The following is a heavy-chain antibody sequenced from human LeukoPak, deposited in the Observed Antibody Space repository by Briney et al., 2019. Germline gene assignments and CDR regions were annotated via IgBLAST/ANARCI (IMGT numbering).Heavy chain of an antibody. V-gene: IGHV2-70*11. CDR3: ARIGNYGDYGNWFDP. CDR2: IDWDDGK. J-gene: IGHJ5*02. CDR1: GLSLSTSGMC. D-gene: IGHD4-17*01. Sequence: SGPTLVNPTQTLTLTCTFSGLSLSTSGMCVSWIRQPPGKALEWLARIDWDDGKYYSTSLKTRLTISKDTSKNQVVLTMTNMDPVDTATYYCARIGNYGDYGNWFDPWGQGTLVTVSS.